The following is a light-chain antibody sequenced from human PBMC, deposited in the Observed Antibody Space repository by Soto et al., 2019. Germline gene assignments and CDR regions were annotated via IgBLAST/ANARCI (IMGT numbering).Light chain of an antibody. CDR2: AAS. Sequence: IVLTQSPGTLSLSPGERATLSCRASQSVSISYLAWYQQKPGQAPRLLIYAASARATGIPDRFSGSRSGTEFTLTISRVEPEDSAVYYCQQWGNSPRVTFGGGTKVDIK. J-gene: IGKJ4*01. V-gene: IGKV3-20*01. CDR3: QQWGNSPRVT. CDR1: QSVSISY.